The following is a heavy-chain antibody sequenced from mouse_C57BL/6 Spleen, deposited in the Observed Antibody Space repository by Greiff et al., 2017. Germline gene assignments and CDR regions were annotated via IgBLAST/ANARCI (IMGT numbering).Heavy chain of an antibody. J-gene: IGHJ1*03. V-gene: IGHV1-64*01. Sequence: QVQLQQPGAELVKPGASVKLSCKASGYTFTSYWMHWVKQRPGQGLEWIGMIHPNSGSTNYNEKFKSKATLTVDKSSSTAYMQLRSLTSEDSAVYYCARGGYYYGVEGLGYFDVWGTGTTVTVSS. CDR3: ARGGYYYGVEGLGYFDV. CDR2: IHPNSGST. CDR1: GYTFTSYW. D-gene: IGHD1-1*01.